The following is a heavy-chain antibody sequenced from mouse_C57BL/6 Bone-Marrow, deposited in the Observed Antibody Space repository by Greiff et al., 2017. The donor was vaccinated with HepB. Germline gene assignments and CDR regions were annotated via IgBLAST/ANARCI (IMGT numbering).Heavy chain of an antibody. J-gene: IGHJ4*01. Sequence: QVQLQQPGAELVKPGASVKLSCKASGYTFTSYWMQWVKQRPGQGLEWIGEIDPSDSYTNYNQKFKGKATLTVDTSSSTAYMQLSSLTSEDSAVYYCAKLGRAMDYWGQGTSVTVSS. CDR2: IDPSDSYT. D-gene: IGHD4-1*01. CDR1: GYTFTSYW. V-gene: IGHV1-50*01. CDR3: AKLGRAMDY.